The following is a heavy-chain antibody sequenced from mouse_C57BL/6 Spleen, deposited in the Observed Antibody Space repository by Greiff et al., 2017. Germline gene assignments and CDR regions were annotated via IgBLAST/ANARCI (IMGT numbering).Heavy chain of an antibody. CDR3: ARDDYGSSYYFDY. V-gene: IGHV5-4*01. J-gene: IGHJ2*01. CDR1: GFTFSSYA. Sequence: EVQGVESGGGLVKPGGSLKLSCAASGFTFSSYAMSWVRQTPEKRLEWVATISDGGSYTYYPDNVKGRFTISRDNAKNNLYLQMSHLKSEDTARYYCARDDYGSSYYFDYWGQGTTLTVSS. CDR2: ISDGGSYT. D-gene: IGHD1-1*01.